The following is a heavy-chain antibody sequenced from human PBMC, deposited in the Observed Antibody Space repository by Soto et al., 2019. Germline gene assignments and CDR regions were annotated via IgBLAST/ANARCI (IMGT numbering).Heavy chain of an antibody. V-gene: IGHV1-69*01. D-gene: IGHD3-3*01. CDR2: IIPIFGTA. CDR1: GGTFSSYA. Sequence: QVQLVQSGAEVKKPGSSVKVSCKASGGTFSSYAISWVRQAPGQGLEWMGGIIPIFGTANYAQKFQGRVTIPADESTSTAYMELSSRRSEDTDVYYCAGRGSKIFGVVTVDAFDIWGQGTMVTVSS. J-gene: IGHJ3*02. CDR3: AGRGSKIFGVVTVDAFDI.